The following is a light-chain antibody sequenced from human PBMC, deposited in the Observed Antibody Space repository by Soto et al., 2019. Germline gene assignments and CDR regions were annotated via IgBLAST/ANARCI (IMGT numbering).Light chain of an antibody. CDR2: SAS. CDR3: QRYDDAPLT. J-gene: IGKJ4*01. CDR1: HDISNY. Sequence: ILLTPSPSEMFKIVGDRVNITCLASHDISNYLVWYQQQPGKVPKLLIYSASTLHSGVPSRFSGSGSGTDFTLTISSLQPEDVGTYYCQRYDDAPLTFGGGTKVDIK. V-gene: IGKV1-27*01.